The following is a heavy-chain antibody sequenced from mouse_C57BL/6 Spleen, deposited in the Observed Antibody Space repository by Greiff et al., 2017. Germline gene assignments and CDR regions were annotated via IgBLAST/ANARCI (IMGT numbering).Heavy chain of an antibody. CDR1: GYTFTSYW. D-gene: IGHD1-1*01. CDR3: ARPPDCYGSRHFDV. CDR2: IYPGSGST. Sequence: QVQLQQPGAELVKPGASVKMSCKASGYTFTSYWITWVKQRPGQGLEWIGVIYPGSGSTNYNEKFKSTATLTVDTSSSTAYMQLSSLTSAASAVYYCARPPDCYGSRHFDVWGQGTTLTVSS. J-gene: IGHJ2*01. V-gene: IGHV1-55*01.